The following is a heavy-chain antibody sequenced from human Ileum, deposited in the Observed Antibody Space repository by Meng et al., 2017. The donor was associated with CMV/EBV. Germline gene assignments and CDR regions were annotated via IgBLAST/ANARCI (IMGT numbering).Heavy chain of an antibody. CDR3: ARFRIAALGNLFDP. V-gene: IGHV4-30-4*08. J-gene: IGHJ5*02. Sequence: QVQRQGSGPGLVKPSQTLSRSCTVSGASISSGDYYWSWIRQPPGKGLEWIGYIFFSGNTYYNPSLNNRVIISIDTPRNQFSLKVDSVTAADTAVYYCARFRIAALGNLFDPWGHGTLVTVSS. CDR1: GASISSGDYY. D-gene: IGHD6-13*01. CDR2: IFFSGNT.